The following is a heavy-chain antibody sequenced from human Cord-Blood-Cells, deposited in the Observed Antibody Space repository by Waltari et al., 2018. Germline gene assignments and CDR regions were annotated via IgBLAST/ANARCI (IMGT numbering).Heavy chain of an antibody. CDR1: GGSISIYY. Sequence: QVQLQESGPGLVKPSETLSLTCPVSGGSISIYYWSWIRQPPGKGLGWIGYIYYSGSTNYNPSRKSRVTISVDTSKTQFSLKLSSVTAADTAVYYCARVRVGTGRHWYFDLWGRGTLVTVSS. D-gene: IGHD2-21*02. CDR2: IYYSGST. J-gene: IGHJ2*01. V-gene: IGHV4-59*01. CDR3: ARVRVGTGRHWYFDL.